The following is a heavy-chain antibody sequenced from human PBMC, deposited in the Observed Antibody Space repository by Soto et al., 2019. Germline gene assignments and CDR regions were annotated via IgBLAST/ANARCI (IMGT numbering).Heavy chain of an antibody. D-gene: IGHD2-2*01. Sequence: ASVKVSCKASGYTFTSYGISWVRQAPGQGLEWMGWISAYNGNTNYAQKLQGRVTMTTDTSTSTAYMELRSLRSDDTAVYYCARGYRSSTSCSGGFDYWGQGTLVTVSS. CDR3: ARGYRSSTSCSGGFDY. J-gene: IGHJ4*02. CDR2: ISAYNGNT. CDR1: GYTFTSYG. V-gene: IGHV1-18*01.